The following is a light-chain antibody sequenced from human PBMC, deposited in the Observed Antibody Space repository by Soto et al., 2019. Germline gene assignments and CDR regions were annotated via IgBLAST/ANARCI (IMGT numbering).Light chain of an antibody. CDR1: SSNIGAGYD. J-gene: IGLJ2*01. V-gene: IGLV1-40*01. CDR2: GNS. CDR3: QSYDSSLSGLL. Sequence: VLTQPPSVSGAPGQRVTISCTGSSSNIGAGYDVHWYQQLPGTAPKLLIYGNSNRPSGVPDRFSGSKSGTSASLAITGLQAEDEADYYCQSYDSSLSGLLFGGGTKVTVL.